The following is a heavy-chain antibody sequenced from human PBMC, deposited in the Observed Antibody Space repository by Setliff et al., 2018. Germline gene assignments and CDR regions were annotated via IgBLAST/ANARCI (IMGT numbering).Heavy chain of an antibody. J-gene: IGHJ4*02. CDR1: GGTFGDYY. D-gene: IGHD6-6*01. V-gene: IGHV4-34*01. CDR3: ARGRNVAARLLDS. CDR2: INHSGTT. Sequence: SETLSLTCAAYGGTFGDYYWTWIRQPPGKGLEWIGEINHSGTTNYHPSLRSRVTISVDTSKNQFSLKVTSVTAADTSVYFCARGRNVAARLLDSWGQGTLVTVSS.